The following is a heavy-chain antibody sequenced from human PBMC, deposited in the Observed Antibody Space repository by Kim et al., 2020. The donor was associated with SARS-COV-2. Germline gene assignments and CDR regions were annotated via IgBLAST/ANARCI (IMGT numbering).Heavy chain of an antibody. CDR1: GGSISSSSYY. V-gene: IGHV4-39*01. Sequence: SETLSLTCTVSGGSISSSSYYWGWIRQPPGKGLEWIGSIYYSGSTYYNPSLKSRVTISVDTSKNQFSLKLSSVTAADTAVYYCARQDHYDILTGYYYYYYGLDVWGQGTTVTVSS. J-gene: IGHJ6*02. D-gene: IGHD3-9*01. CDR3: ARQDHYDILTGYYYYYYGLDV. CDR2: IYYSGST.